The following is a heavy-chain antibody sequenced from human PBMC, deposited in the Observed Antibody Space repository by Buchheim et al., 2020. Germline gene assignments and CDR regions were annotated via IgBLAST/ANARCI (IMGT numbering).Heavy chain of an antibody. V-gene: IGHV4-59*01. CDR1: GGSISSYY. D-gene: IGHD1-7*01. J-gene: IGHJ4*02. CDR2: IYYSGST. Sequence: QVQLQESGPGLVKPSETLSLTCTVSGGSISSYYWSWIRQPPGKGLEWIGYIYYSGSTNYNPSLKSRVTISVDTSKNQFSLKLSSVTAADTAVYYCARVRKWNLIDCWGQGTL. CDR3: ARVRKWNLIDC.